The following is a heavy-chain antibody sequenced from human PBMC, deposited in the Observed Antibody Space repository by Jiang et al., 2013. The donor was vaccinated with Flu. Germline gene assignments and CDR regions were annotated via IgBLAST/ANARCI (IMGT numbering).Heavy chain of an antibody. V-gene: IGHV5-51*01. Sequence: EWMGIIYPGDSDTRYSPSFQGQVTISADKSISTAYLQWSSLKASDTAMYYCARYGGGGITNYGMDVWGQGTTVTVSS. D-gene: IGHD4-23*01. CDR2: IYPGDSDT. J-gene: IGHJ6*02. CDR3: ARYGGGGITNYGMDV.